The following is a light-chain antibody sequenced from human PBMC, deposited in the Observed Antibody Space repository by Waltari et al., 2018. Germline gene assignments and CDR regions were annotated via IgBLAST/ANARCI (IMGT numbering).Light chain of an antibody. V-gene: IGKV1-9*01. CDR3: QDLNDFPFT. CDR1: QVISSY. CDR2: ATS. Sequence: IQLTQSPSSLSASVGDRVTITCRASQVISSYLAWYQQKPGQVPNLLIYATSTLQTGVPSRFSGSGSGTDFTLTISSLQPEDFATYYCQDLNDFPFTFGQGTKLEI. J-gene: IGKJ2*01.